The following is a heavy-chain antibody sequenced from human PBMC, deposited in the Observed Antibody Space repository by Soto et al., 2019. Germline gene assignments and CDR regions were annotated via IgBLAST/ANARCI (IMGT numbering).Heavy chain of an antibody. CDR2: ISSSTSYM. CDR3: ARFRRDGYNLDY. D-gene: IGHD5-12*01. Sequence: EVQLVESGGGLVKPGGSLRLSCAASGFTFSSYSMNLVRQAPGKGLEWVSSISSSTSYMYYADSVKGRFTISRDNARNSLYLQMNSLRAEDTAVYYCARFRRDGYNLDYWGQGTLVTVSS. J-gene: IGHJ4*02. CDR1: GFTFSSYS. V-gene: IGHV3-21*01.